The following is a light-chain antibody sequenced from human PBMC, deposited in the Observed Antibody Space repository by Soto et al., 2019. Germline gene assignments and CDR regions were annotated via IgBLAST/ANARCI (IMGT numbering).Light chain of an antibody. CDR3: CSHTISGAPV. Sequence: QSVLTRPASVSASPGQSITLSFTGPNSDVANSDYVSWYRQYPGLAPQVIISEVTNRPSVISDRFSGSKSANTAYLTISWLQAEDEADYYCCSHTISGAPVFGGGTKVTVL. V-gene: IGLV2-14*01. CDR2: EVT. J-gene: IGLJ2*01. CDR1: NSDVANSDY.